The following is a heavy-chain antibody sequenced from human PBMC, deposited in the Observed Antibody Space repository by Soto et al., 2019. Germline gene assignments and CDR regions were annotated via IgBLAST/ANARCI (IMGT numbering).Heavy chain of an antibody. CDR1: GYTFTTSG. CDR2: ISAYNGNT. D-gene: IGHD2-2*01. CDR3: ARSCSSTSCPFDY. J-gene: IGHJ4*02. V-gene: IGHV1-18*01. Sequence: GASVKVSCKASGYTFTTSGISWVRQAPGQGLEWMGWISAYNGNTNYAQKLQGRVTLTTDTSTSTAYMELRSLRSDDTAVYYCARSCSSTSCPFDYWGPGTLVTVSS.